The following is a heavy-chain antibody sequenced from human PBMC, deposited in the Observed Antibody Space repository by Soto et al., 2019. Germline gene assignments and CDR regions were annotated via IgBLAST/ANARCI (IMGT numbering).Heavy chain of an antibody. D-gene: IGHD3-22*01. CDR2: ISSSSSTI. Sequence: PGGSXRLSCASSGFTFSIYSMNWVRQAPGKGLEWVSYISSSSSTIYYADSVKGRFTISRDNAKNSLYLQMNSLRDEDTAVYYCARDLKTYDSSGYSYLLFDYWGQGTLVTVSS. J-gene: IGHJ4*02. CDR3: ARDLKTYDSSGYSYLLFDY. V-gene: IGHV3-48*02. CDR1: GFTFSIYS.